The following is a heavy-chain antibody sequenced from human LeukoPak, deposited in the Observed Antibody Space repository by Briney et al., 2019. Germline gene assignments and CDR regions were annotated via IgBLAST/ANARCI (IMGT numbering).Heavy chain of an antibody. Sequence: GGSLRLSCAASGFTVSSNYMSWVRQAPGKGLEWVSVIYSGGSTYYAGSVKGRFTISRDNSKNTLYLQMNSLRAEDTAVYYCAGQRSYCSGGSCYFRFDYWGQGTLVTVSS. D-gene: IGHD2-15*01. V-gene: IGHV3-53*01. CDR3: AGQRSYCSGGSCYFRFDY. J-gene: IGHJ4*02. CDR2: IYSGGST. CDR1: GFTVSSNY.